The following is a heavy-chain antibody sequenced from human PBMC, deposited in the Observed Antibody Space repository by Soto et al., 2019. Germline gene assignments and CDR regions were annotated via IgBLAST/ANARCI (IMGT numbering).Heavy chain of an antibody. CDR1: GFTVSSNY. V-gene: IGHV3-66*01. J-gene: IGHJ3*02. CDR3: ARDRSYDYVWGSYRPDAFDI. CDR2: IYSGGST. D-gene: IGHD3-16*02. Sequence: AGSLRLSCAASGFTVSSNYMSWVRQAPGKGLEWVSVIYSGGSTYYADSVKGRFTISRDNSKNTLYLQMNSLRAEDTAVYYCARDRSYDYVWGSYRPDAFDIWGQGTMVTVSS.